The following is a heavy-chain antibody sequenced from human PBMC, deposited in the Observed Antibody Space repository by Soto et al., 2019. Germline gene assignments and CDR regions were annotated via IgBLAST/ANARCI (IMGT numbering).Heavy chain of an antibody. V-gene: IGHV3-23*01. J-gene: IGHJ4*02. CDR1: RFTFSSYA. D-gene: IGHD5-18*01. CDR2: ISGSGIST. CDR3: AKHGPMVTFPFGY. Sequence: GGSLRLSCAASRFTFSSYAMSWVRQAPGKGLEWVSGISGSGISTYYADSVKGRFTISRDNSKSTLYLQMNSLRAEDTAVYFCAKHGPMVTFPFGYWGQGTLVTVSS.